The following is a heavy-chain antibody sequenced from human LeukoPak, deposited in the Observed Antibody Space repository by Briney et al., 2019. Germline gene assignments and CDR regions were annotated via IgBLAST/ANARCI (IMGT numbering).Heavy chain of an antibody. D-gene: IGHD6-19*01. CDR2: INTNTGNP. CDR1: GYTFTSYG. V-gene: IGHV7-4-1*02. Sequence: ASVKVSCKASGYTFTSYGINWVRQAPGQGLEWMGWINTNTGNPTHAQGFTGRFVFSLDTSASTAYLQISSLKAEDTAVYYCARRDGSGWFTFDYWGQGTLVTVSS. CDR3: ARRDGSGWFTFDY. J-gene: IGHJ4*02.